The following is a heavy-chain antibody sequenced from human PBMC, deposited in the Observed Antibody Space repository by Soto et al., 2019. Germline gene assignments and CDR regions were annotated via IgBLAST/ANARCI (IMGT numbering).Heavy chain of an antibody. Sequence: GGSLRLSCAASGFTFSSYGMHWVRQAPGKGLEWVAVISYNGSNKYYADSVKGRFTISRDNSKNTLYLQMNSLRAEDTAVYYCAKDRCDYWGQGTLVTVSS. CDR2: ISYNGSNK. CDR1: GFTFSSYG. J-gene: IGHJ4*02. CDR3: AKDRCDY. V-gene: IGHV3-30*18.